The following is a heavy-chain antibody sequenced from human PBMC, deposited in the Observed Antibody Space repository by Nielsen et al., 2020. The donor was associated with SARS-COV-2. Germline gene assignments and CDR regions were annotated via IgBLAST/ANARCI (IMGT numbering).Heavy chain of an antibody. D-gene: IGHD6-19*01. CDR1: GFTFSSYS. CDR3: ARAKWLVNNYYYYYMDV. V-gene: IGHV3-48*01. J-gene: IGHJ6*03. CDR2: ISWNSGSI. Sequence: GGSLRLSCAASGFTFSSYSMNWVRQAPGKGLEWVSGISWNSGSIGYADSVKGRFTISRDNAKNSLYLQMNSLRAEDTAVYYCARAKWLVNNYYYYYMDVWGKGTTVTVSS.